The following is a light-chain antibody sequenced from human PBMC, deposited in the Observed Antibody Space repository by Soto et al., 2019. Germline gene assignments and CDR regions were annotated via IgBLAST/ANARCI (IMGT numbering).Light chain of an antibody. CDR3: QQRSNWRT. J-gene: IGKJ4*01. V-gene: IGKV3-11*01. CDR2: DTS. CDR1: QSVSSY. Sequence: ERVLTQSPATLSLSPGERATLSCRASQSVSSYLAWYQQKPGQAPRLLIYDTSNRATGIPARFSGSGSGTDFTLTISSLEPEDFAVYYCQQRSNWRTFGGGTKVDIK.